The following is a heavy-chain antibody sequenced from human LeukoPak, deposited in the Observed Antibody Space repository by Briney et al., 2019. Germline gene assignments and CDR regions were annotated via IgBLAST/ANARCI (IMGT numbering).Heavy chain of an antibody. D-gene: IGHD1-7*01. CDR3: VRDGLNWNYDY. CDR1: GYTFTGHY. Sequence: ASVKVSCKTSGYTFTGHYMHWVRQAPGQGLEWTGWISPTSGDRSYAQKFQGRVAMTRDTSISTAYMELSSLRSDDTAVYYCVRDGLNWNYDYWGQGTLVAVSS. V-gene: IGHV1-2*02. J-gene: IGHJ4*02. CDR2: ISPTSGDR.